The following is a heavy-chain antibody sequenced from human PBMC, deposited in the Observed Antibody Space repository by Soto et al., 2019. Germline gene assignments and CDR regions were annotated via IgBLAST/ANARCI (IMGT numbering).Heavy chain of an antibody. V-gene: IGHV3-30-3*01. CDR3: ARDWFWRWLHQRSAFDI. J-gene: IGHJ3*02. Sequence: QVQLVESGGGVVQPGRSLRLSCAASGFTFSSYAMHWVRQAPGKGLEWVAVISYDGSNKYYADSVKGRFTISRDNSKNTLYLQMNSLRAEDTAVYYCARDWFWRWLHQRSAFDIWGQGTMVTVSS. D-gene: IGHD3-3*01. CDR2: ISYDGSNK. CDR1: GFTFSSYA.